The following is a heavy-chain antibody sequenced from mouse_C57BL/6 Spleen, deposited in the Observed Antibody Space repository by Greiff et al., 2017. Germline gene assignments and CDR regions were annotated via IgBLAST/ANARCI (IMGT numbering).Heavy chain of an antibody. J-gene: IGHJ4*01. Sequence: EVQLQQSGPELVKPGASVKISCKASGYSFTGYYMNWVKQSPEKSLEWIGEINPSTGGTTYNQKFKAKATLTVDKSSSTAYMQLKSLTSEDSAVYYCAREGLAPYGNYAMDYWGQGTSVTVSS. CDR1: GYSFTGYY. CDR2: INPSTGGT. V-gene: IGHV1-42*01. D-gene: IGHD2-1*01. CDR3: AREGLAPYGNYAMDY.